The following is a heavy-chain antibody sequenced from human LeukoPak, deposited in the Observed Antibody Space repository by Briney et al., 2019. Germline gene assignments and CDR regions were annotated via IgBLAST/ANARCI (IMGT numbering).Heavy chain of an antibody. J-gene: IGHJ4*02. D-gene: IGHD3-22*01. CDR1: GYTFTSYG. V-gene: IGHV1-69*13. CDR3: ARGDYDESYFDY. Sequence: GASVKVSCKASGYTFTSYGISWVRQAPGQGLEWMGGIIPIFGTANYAQKFQGRVTITADESTSTAYMELSSLRSEDTAVYYCARGDYDESYFDYWGQGTLVTVSS. CDR2: IIPIFGTA.